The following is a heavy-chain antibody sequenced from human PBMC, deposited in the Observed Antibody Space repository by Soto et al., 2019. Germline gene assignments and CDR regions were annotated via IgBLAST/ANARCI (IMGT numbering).Heavy chain of an antibody. CDR1: GGSISSGDYY. CDR3: ASITMVRGVIINFDY. V-gene: IGHV4-30-4*01. D-gene: IGHD3-10*01. J-gene: IGHJ4*02. CDR2: IYYSGST. Sequence: SETLSLTCTVSGGSISSGDYYWSWIRQPPGKGLEWIGYIYYSGSTYYNPSLKSRVTISVDTSKNQFSLKLSSVTAADTAVYYCASITMVRGVIINFDYWGQGTLVTVSS.